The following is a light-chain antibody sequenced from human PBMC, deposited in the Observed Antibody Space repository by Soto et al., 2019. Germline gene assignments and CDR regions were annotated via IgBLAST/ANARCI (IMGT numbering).Light chain of an antibody. Sequence: QSVLTQPPSVSGAPGQRVTISCTGSSSNIGAGYDVHWYQQLPGTAPKLLIYGNSNRPSGVPDRFSGSKSGTSASLAITGLHAEEEADYYCQSYDSSLWVFGGGTKLTVL. J-gene: IGLJ3*02. CDR2: GNS. V-gene: IGLV1-40*01. CDR3: QSYDSSLWV. CDR1: SSNIGAGYD.